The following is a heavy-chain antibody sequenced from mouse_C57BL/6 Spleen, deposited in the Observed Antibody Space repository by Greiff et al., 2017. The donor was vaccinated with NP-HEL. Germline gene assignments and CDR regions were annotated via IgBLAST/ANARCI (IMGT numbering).Heavy chain of an antibody. J-gene: IGHJ1*03. Sequence: EVKLVESGPELVKPGASVKISCKASGYSFTDYNMNWVKQSNGKGLEWIGEINPNYGTTSYNQKFKGKATLTVDQSSSQAYMHLNRLTSEDSAVYYCARSGYGSSFWYFDVWGTGTTVTVSS. D-gene: IGHD1-1*01. CDR3: ARSGYGSSFWYFDV. CDR2: INPNYGTT. V-gene: IGHV1-39*01. CDR1: GYSFTDYN.